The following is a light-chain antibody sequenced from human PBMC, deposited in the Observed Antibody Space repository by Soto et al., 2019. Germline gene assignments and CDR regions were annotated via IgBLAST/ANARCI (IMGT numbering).Light chain of an antibody. J-gene: IGLJ3*02. CDR1: NSNIGAGYD. Sequence: QSVLTQPPSVSGAPGQRVTISCTGYNSNIGAGYDVHWYQQLPGTAPKLLIYGNSNRPSGVPDRFSASKSGTSASLAITGLQAEDXADYYCQSYDSSLSGWVFGGGTKLTVL. V-gene: IGLV1-40*01. CDR2: GNS. CDR3: QSYDSSLSGWV.